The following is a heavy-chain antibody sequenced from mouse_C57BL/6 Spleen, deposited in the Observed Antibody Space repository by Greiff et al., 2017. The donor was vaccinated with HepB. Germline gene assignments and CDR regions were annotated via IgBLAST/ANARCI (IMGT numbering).Heavy chain of an antibody. CDR1: GFTFSNYW. J-gene: IGHJ4*01. CDR3: TATYYYGSSYRGDAMDY. D-gene: IGHD1-1*01. CDR2: IRLKSDNYAT. Sequence: EVQLQESGGGLVQPGGSMKLSCVASGFTFSNYWMNWVRQSPEKGLEWVAQIRLKSDNYATHYAESVKGRFTISRDDSKSSVYLQMNNLRAEDTGIYYCTATYYYGSSYRGDAMDYWGQGTSVTVSS. V-gene: IGHV6-3*01.